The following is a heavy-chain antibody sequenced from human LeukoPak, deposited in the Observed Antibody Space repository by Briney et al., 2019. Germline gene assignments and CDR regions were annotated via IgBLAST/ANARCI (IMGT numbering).Heavy chain of an antibody. CDR2: ISLNSGSI. J-gene: IGHJ4*02. V-gene: IGHV3-9*03. CDR1: GFTFDDYA. D-gene: IGHD1-26*01. CDR3: AKDKGVGATRGIDY. Sequence: GGSLRLSCAASGFTFDDYAMHWVRQAPGKGLEWVSGISLNSGSIGYADSVKGRFTISRDNAKNSLYLQMNSLRAEDMALYYCAKDKGVGATRGIDYWGQGTLVTVSS.